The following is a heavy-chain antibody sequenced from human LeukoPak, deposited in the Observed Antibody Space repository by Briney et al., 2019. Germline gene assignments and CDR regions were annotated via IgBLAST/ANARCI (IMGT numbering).Heavy chain of an antibody. CDR3: ARALYGSSWYFLDY. CDR1: GYIFTSHW. V-gene: IGHV5-51*01. Sequence: GESLKISCNGSGYIFTSHWIAWVRQMPGKGLEWMGIIYPDDSDTRYSPSLQGQVTISADTSISTVYIQWRRLQASDTAMYYCARALYGSSWYFLDYWGQGTLVTGSS. CDR2: IYPDDSDT. J-gene: IGHJ4*02. D-gene: IGHD6-13*01.